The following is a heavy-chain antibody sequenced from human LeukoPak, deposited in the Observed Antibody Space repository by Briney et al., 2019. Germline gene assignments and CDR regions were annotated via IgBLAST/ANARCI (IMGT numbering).Heavy chain of an antibody. D-gene: IGHD2-8*01. J-gene: IGHJ4*02. CDR1: GGSISNYY. CDR3: ARGICPNGVCSFHPFDY. CDR2: FFYSGST. Sequence: KPSETLSLTCTVSGGSISNYYWSWIRQPPGKELEWIGYFFYSGSTNYNPSLKSRVTISVDTSKNQFSLKLTSVTAADTTVYSCARGICPNGVCSFHPFDYWGQGTLVTVSS. V-gene: IGHV4-59*01.